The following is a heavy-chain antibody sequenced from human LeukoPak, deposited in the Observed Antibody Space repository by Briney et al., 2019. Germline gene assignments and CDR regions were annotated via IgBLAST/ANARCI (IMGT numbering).Heavy chain of an antibody. J-gene: IGHJ4*02. V-gene: IGHV4-34*01. D-gene: IGHD3-16*01. Sequence: GSLRLSCAASGFTFSSYEMNWVRQPPGKGLEWIGEINHSGSTNYNPSLKSRVTISVDTSKNQFSLKLSSVTAADTAVYYCARDPKGDYYFDYWGQGTLVTVSS. CDR3: ARDPKGDYYFDY. CDR1: GFTFSSYE. CDR2: INHSGST.